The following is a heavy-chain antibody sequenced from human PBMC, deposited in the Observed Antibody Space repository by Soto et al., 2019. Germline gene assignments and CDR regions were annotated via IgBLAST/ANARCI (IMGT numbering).Heavy chain of an antibody. CDR2: IFYIGST. CDR1: GDSITSYY. D-gene: IGHD6-13*01. CDR3: ARGGAAGAINWFDP. V-gene: IGHV4-59*01. Sequence: LSLTCTVSGDSITSYYWSWIRQPPGKGLEWIGYIFYIGSTNYNPSLNSRVTISVDTSSNQISLTLTSLTAADTAVYYCARGGAAGAINWFDPWGQGTLVTVS. J-gene: IGHJ5*02.